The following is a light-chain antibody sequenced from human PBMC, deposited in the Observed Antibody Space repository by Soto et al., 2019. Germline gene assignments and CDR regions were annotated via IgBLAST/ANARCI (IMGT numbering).Light chain of an antibody. CDR1: SSDVGGYNY. V-gene: IGLV2-14*01. Sequence: QSALTQPASVSGSPGQSITISCTGTSSDVGGYNYVSWYQQHLGKAPKLMIYDVSNRPSGVSNRFSGSKSGNTASLTISGLQAEDEADYYCSSYTSSSTPSWVFGGGTKLTVL. J-gene: IGLJ3*02. CDR3: SSYTSSSTPSWV. CDR2: DVS.